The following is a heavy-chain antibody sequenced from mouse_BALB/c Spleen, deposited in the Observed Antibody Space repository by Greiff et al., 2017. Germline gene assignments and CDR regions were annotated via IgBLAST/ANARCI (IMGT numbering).Heavy chain of an antibody. V-gene: IGHV5-17*02. CDR2: ISSGSSTI. CDR1: GFTFSSFG. Sequence: EVKLMESGGGLVQPGGSRKLSCAASGFTFSSFGMHWVRQAPEKGLEWVAYISSGSSTIYYADTVKGRFTISRDNPKNTLFLQMTSLRSEDTAMYYCARRDRYDAWFAYWGQGTLVTVSA. J-gene: IGHJ3*01. D-gene: IGHD2-14*01. CDR3: ARRDRYDAWFAY.